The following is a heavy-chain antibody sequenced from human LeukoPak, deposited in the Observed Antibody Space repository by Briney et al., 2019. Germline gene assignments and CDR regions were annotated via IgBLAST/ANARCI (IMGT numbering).Heavy chain of an antibody. D-gene: IGHD6-6*01. V-gene: IGHV3-53*01. CDR3: AKERQYSSSSGLDY. CDR2: IYSGGST. Sequence: GGSLRLSCAASGFTVSSNYMSWGRQAPGKGLEWVSVIYSGGSTYYADSVKGRFTISRDNSKNTLYLQMNSLRAEDTAVYYCAKERQYSSSSGLDYWGQGTLVTVSS. CDR1: GFTVSSNY. J-gene: IGHJ4*02.